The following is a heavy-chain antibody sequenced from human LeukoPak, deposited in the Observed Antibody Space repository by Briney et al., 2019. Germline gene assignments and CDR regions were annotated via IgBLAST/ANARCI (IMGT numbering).Heavy chain of an antibody. V-gene: IGHV3-48*04. D-gene: IGHD3-22*01. CDR1: GFTFSSYS. CDR2: ISSSSSTI. J-gene: IGHJ4*02. CDR3: ASIPYYYDSSGSPFDY. Sequence: TGGSLRLSCAASGFTFSSYSMNWVRQAPGKGLEWVSYISSSSSTIYYADSVKGRFTISRDNAKNSLYLQMNSLRAEDTAVYYCASIPYYYDSSGSPFDYWGQGTLVTVSS.